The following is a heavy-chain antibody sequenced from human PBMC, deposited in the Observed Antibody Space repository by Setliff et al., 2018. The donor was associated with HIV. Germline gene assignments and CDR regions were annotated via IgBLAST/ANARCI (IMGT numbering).Heavy chain of an antibody. CDR3: ARRGHYDYVWGSLYYFDY. CDR2: IYYSGST. V-gene: IGHV4-39*07. J-gene: IGHJ4*02. CDR1: GGSISSSSYY. Sequence: SETLSLTCTVSGGSISSSSYYWGWIRQPPGKGLEWIGSIYYSGSTYYNPSLKSRVTISVDTSKNQFSLKLSSVTAADTDVYYCARRGHYDYVWGSLYYFDYWGQGTLVTVSS. D-gene: IGHD3-16*01.